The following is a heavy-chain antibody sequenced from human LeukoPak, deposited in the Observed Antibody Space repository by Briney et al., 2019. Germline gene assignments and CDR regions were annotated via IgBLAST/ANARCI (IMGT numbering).Heavy chain of an antibody. D-gene: IGHD6-19*01. V-gene: IGHV5-51*01. CDR3: ARRANSGWLLASYFDC. Sequence: GESLKISCKCSGYNFGTSWIGWVRQMPGKGLEWMGIIYPGDSDTRYTPSFQGQVTISVDKSITTAYLQWSSLKASDTAIYYCARRANSGWLLASYFDCWGQGTLVTVSS. CDR2: IYPGDSDT. J-gene: IGHJ4*02. CDR1: GYNFGTSW.